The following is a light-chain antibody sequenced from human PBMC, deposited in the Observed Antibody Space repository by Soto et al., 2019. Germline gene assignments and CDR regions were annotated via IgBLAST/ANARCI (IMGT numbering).Light chain of an antibody. CDR3: CSYAGSSTFYV. J-gene: IGLJ1*01. Sequence: QSALTQPASVSGSPGQSITISCTGTSSDVGSYNVVSWYQQHPGKAPKLMIYEGSKRPSGVSNRFSGSKSGNTASLTISGLQAEDEADYYCCSYAGSSTFYVFGTGTQLTVL. CDR2: EGS. CDR1: SSDVGSYNV. V-gene: IGLV2-23*01.